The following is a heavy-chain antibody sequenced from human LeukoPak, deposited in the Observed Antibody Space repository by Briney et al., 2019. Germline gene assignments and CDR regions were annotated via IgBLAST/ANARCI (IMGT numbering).Heavy chain of an antibody. CDR2: VYYSGNT. V-gene: IGHV4-59*01. J-gene: IGHJ4*02. D-gene: IGHD1-26*01. Sequence: SETLSLTCTVSGHSISTYYWSWIRQPPGKGLEWIGYVYYSGNTNLNPSLKSRVTLSIDTSENQFSLKLSSVTAADTAVYYCARVGSGNFDSWGQGTLVTVSS. CDR3: ARVGSGNFDS. CDR1: GHSISTYY.